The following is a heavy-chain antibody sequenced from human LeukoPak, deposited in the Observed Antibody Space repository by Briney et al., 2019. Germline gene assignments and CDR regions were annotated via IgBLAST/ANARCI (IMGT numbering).Heavy chain of an antibody. CDR2: INHSGST. V-gene: IGHV4-34*01. J-gene: IGHJ4*02. D-gene: IGHD1-14*01. CDR3: ARGGMWGYFDY. CDR1: GGSFSGYY. Sequence: SETLSLTCAVYGGSFSGYYWSWIRQPPGKGLEWIGEINHSGSTNYNPSLKSRVTISVDTSKNQFSLKLSSVTAADTAVYYCARGGMWGYFDYWGQGTLVTVSS.